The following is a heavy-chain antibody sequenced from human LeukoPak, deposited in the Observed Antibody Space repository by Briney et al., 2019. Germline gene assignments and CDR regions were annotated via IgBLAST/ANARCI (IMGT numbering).Heavy chain of an antibody. CDR2: INPNSGGT. CDR3: ARVRWELEAFDI. CDR1: GYTFTGYY. V-gene: IGHV1-2*02. D-gene: IGHD1-26*01. J-gene: IGHJ3*02. Sequence: ASVKVSCKASGYTFTGYYMHWVRQAPGQGLEWMGWINPNSGGTNYAQKFQGRVTMTRDTSISTAYMELSRLRSDDTAVYYCARVRWELEAFDIWGQGTTVIVSS.